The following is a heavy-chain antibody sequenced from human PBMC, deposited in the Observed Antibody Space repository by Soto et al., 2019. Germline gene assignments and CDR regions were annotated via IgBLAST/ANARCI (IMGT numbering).Heavy chain of an antibody. V-gene: IGHV5-51*01. Sequence: GEFLKISCKGSGYSFTSYWIGWVRQMPGKGLEWMGIIYPGDSDTRYSPSFQGQVTISADKSISTAYLQWSSLKASDTAMYYCARLTGERETAPSLGYWGQGTLVTVSS. CDR3: ARLTGERETAPSLGY. CDR2: IYPGDSDT. CDR1: GYSFTSYW. J-gene: IGHJ4*02. D-gene: IGHD5-18*01.